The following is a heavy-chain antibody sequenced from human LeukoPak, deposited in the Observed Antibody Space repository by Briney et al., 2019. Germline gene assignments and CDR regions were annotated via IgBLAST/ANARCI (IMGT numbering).Heavy chain of an antibody. Sequence: PGGSLRLSCAASGFTFSSYGMHWVRQAPGKGLEWVAVIWYDGSNKYYADSVKGRFTISRDNSKNTLYLQMNSLRAEDTAVYYCARERMELELPCYFDYWGQGTLVTVSS. CDR1: GFTFSSYG. J-gene: IGHJ4*02. V-gene: IGHV3-33*01. CDR3: ARERMELELPCYFDY. D-gene: IGHD1-7*01. CDR2: IWYDGSNK.